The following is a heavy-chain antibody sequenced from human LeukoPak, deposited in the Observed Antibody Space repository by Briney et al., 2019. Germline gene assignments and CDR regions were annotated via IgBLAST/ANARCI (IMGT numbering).Heavy chain of an antibody. D-gene: IGHD6-19*01. Sequence: GSLRLSCAASGFTISSNYMSWARQAPGKGLEWVSAISGSGGSTYYADSVKGRFTISRDNSKNTLYLQMNSLRAEDTAVYYCAKTASSGWYGPTDYWGQGTLVTVSS. CDR3: AKTASSGWYGPTDY. CDR1: GFTISSNY. CDR2: ISGSGGST. V-gene: IGHV3-23*01. J-gene: IGHJ4*02.